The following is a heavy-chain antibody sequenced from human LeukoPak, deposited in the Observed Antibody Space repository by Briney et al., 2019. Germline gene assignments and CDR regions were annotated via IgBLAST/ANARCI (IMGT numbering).Heavy chain of an antibody. CDR2: IYYSGST. V-gene: IGHV4-59*01. CDR3: ARDNGGWFGY. CDR1: GGSISSYY. Sequence: SETLSLTCTVSGGSISSYYWSWIRQPPGKGLEWIGYIYYSGSTNYNPSLKSRVTISVDTSKNQFSLKLSSVTAADTAVYYCARDNGGWFGYWGQGTLVTVSS. D-gene: IGHD6-19*01. J-gene: IGHJ4*02.